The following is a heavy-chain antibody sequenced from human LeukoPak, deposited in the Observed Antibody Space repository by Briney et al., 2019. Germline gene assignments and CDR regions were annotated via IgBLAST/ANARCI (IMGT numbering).Heavy chain of an antibody. J-gene: IGHJ5*02. CDR3: AREYSSSSSSNWFDP. CDR1: GYTFTSYG. CDR2: IIPIFGTA. D-gene: IGHD6-6*01. V-gene: IGHV1-69*13. Sequence: ASVKVSCKASGYTFTSYGISWVRQAPGQGLEWMGGIIPIFGTANYAQKFQGRVTITADESTSTAYMELSSLRSEDTAVYYCAREYSSSSSSNWFDPWGQGTLVTVSS.